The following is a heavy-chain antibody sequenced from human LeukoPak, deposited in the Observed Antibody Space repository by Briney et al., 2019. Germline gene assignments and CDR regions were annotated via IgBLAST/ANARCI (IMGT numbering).Heavy chain of an antibody. CDR3: ARVGPYFDY. J-gene: IGHJ4*02. CDR2: IIPIFGTA. Sequence: SVKVSCKASGFRFTGYWMHWVRQAPGQGLEWMGGIIPIFGTAIYAQKFQGRVTITADKSTITAYMELSSLRSEDTAVYYCARVGPYFDYWGQGTLVTVSS. V-gene: IGHV1-69*06. CDR1: GFRFTGYW.